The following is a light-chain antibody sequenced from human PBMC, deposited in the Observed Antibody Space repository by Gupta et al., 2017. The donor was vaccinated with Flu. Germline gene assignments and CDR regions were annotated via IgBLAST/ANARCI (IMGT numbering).Light chain of an antibody. CDR2: DDG. J-gene: IGLJ3*02. Sequence: GGNNMGSKSVHWFQQKPGQAPVLVVYDDGDRPSGIPERFSGSNSGNTATLTISRVEAGDEADYYCQLWDSSSDHWVFGGGTKLTVL. CDR3: QLWDSSSDHWV. CDR1: NMGSKS. V-gene: IGLV3-21*02.